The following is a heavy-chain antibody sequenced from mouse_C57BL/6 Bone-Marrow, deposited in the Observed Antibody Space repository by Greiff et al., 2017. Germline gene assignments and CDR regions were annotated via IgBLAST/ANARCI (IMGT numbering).Heavy chain of an antibody. CDR2: IYPNSGSP. J-gene: IGHJ3*01. V-gene: IGHV1-64*01. Sequence: QVQLQQPGAELVKPGASVKLSCKASGYTFTSYWMHWVTQRPGQGLEWIGMIYPNSGSPNSNEKFKSKATLTVDTSSSTAYMHLSSLTSAYSAVXVCAYCADACWGGMAYWGQGTLVTVSA. CDR3: AYCADACWGGMAY. CDR1: GYTFTSYW. D-gene: IGHD6-1*01.